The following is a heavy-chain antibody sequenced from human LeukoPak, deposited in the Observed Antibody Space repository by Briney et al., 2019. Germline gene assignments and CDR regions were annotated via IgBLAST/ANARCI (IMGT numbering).Heavy chain of an antibody. CDR2: INAGNGNT. Sequence: ASVKVSCKASGYTFTSYAMHWVRQAPGQRLEWMGWINAGNGNTKYSQEFQGRVTMTTDTSTSTAYMELRSLRSDDTAVYYCAAISSYYYMDVWGKGTTVTISS. V-gene: IGHV1-3*01. CDR3: AAISSYYYMDV. CDR1: GYTFTSYA. J-gene: IGHJ6*03. D-gene: IGHD2-21*01.